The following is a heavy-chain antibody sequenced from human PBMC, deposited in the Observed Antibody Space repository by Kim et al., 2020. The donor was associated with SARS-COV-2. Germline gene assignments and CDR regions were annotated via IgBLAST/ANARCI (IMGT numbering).Heavy chain of an antibody. CDR1: GYTFTSYY. V-gene: IGHV1-46*01. CDR2: INPSGGST. J-gene: IGHJ4*02. Sequence: ASVKVSCKASGYTFTSYYMHWVRQAPGQGLEWMGIINPSGGSTSYAQKFQGRVTMTRDTSTSTVYMELSSLRSEDTAVYYCARVTGELLVPGAFDYWGQGTLVTVSS. D-gene: IGHD6-13*01. CDR3: ARVTGELLVPGAFDY.